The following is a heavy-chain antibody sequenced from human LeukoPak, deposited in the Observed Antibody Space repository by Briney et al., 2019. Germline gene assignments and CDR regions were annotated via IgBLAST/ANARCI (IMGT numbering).Heavy chain of an antibody. D-gene: IGHD6-19*01. J-gene: IGHJ4*02. CDR2: ISHDGVTT. V-gene: IGHV3-64D*09. CDR1: GFTFSSYA. CDR3: VTLAVAGY. Sequence: GSRRLSCSASGFTFSSYAMHWVSQAPGKGLEYVSAISHDGVTTYYADSVKGRFIISRDNSKNTLFLQMSSLRAEDTAVYYYVTLAVAGYWGREAGDTVSS.